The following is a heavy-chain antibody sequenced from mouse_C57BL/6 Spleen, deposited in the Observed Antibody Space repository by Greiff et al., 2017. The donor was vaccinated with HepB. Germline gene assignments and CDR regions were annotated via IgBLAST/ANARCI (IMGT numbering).Heavy chain of an antibody. CDR3: ARGRGSRGLTTNY. D-gene: IGHD3-3*01. J-gene: IGHJ2*01. V-gene: IGHV1-50*01. Sequence: QVQLQQPGAELVKPGASVKLSCKASGYTFTSYWMQWVKQRPGQGLEWIGEIDPSDSYTNYNQKFKGKATLPVDTSSSTAYMQLSSLTSEDSAVYYCARGRGSRGLTTNYWGQGTTLTVSS. CDR1: GYTFTSYW. CDR2: IDPSDSYT.